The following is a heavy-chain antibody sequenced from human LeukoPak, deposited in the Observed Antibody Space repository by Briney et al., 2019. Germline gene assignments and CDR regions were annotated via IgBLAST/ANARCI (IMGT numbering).Heavy chain of an antibody. Sequence: PETLSLTCTVSGGSISTYYWSWIRQPPGKGLEWIGYIYYSGNTNYNPSLKRRVTISVDTSKNQFSLKLRSVTAADTAVYYCARDRYYYDSSSYFSAFDTWGQGTMVTVSS. CDR1: GGSISTYY. CDR2: IYYSGNT. CDR3: ARDRYYYDSSSYFSAFDT. D-gene: IGHD3-22*01. V-gene: IGHV4-59*12. J-gene: IGHJ3*02.